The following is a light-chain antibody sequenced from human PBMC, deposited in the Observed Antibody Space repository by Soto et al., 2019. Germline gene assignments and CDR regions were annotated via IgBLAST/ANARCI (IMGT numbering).Light chain of an antibody. J-gene: IGKJ1*01. CDR1: QSIGSH. CDR3: QQTYSFWT. CDR2: SAS. Sequence: DIQMTQSPSSLSAFVGDRVTITCRASQSIGSHLNWFQQKPGKAPKLLIYSASTLHSGVPSRFSGSGSGTHFTLTISSLQPEDSATFYCQQTYSFWTFGQGTKVDIK. V-gene: IGKV1-39*01.